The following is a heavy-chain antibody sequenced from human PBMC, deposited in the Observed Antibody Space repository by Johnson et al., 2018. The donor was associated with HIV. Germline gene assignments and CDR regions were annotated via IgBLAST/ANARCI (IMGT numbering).Heavy chain of an antibody. J-gene: IGHJ3*02. Sequence: EVQLVESGGGLVQPGGSLRLSCAASGFTFSSYAMSWDRQAPGKGQEWVSAISGSGGSTYYADSVKGRFTISRDNSKNTLYLQMNSLRADDTAVYYCVRLHSGSYSEAFDIWGQGTMVTVSS. V-gene: IGHV3-23*04. CDR3: VRLHSGSYSEAFDI. D-gene: IGHD1-26*01. CDR1: GFTFSSYA. CDR2: ISGSGGST.